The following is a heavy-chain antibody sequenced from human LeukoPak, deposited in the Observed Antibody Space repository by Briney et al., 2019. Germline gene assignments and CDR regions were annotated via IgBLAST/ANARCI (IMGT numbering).Heavy chain of an antibody. CDR3: ARAFLGYCSSTSCHRYYYYGMDV. V-gene: IGHV4-34*01. CDR2: INHSGST. J-gene: IGHJ6*02. Sequence: SETLSLTCAVYGGSFSGYYWSWIRQPPGKGLEWIGEINHSGSTNYNPSLKSRVTISVDTSKNQFSLKLSSVTAADTAVYYCARAFLGYCSSTSCHRYYYYGMDVWGQGTTVTVSS. D-gene: IGHD2-2*01. CDR1: GGSFSGYY.